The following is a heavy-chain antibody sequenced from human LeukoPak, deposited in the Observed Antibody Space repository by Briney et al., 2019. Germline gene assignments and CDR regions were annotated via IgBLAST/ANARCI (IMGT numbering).Heavy chain of an antibody. CDR3: ARDMRYNWNDVRYYFDY. J-gene: IGHJ4*02. CDR1: GFTFSSYA. CDR2: ISGSGGST. V-gene: IGHV3-23*01. D-gene: IGHD1-1*01. Sequence: GGSLRLSCAASGFTFSSYAMSWVRQAPGKGLEWVSAISGSGGSTYYADSVKGRFTISRDNAKNSLYLQMNSLRAEDTAVYYCARDMRYNWNDVRYYFDYWGQGTLVTVSS.